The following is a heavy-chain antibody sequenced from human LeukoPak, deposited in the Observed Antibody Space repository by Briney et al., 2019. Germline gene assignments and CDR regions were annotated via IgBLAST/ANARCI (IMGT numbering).Heavy chain of an antibody. CDR2: IIPIFGTA. J-gene: IGHJ6*03. V-gene: IGHV1-69*05. CDR3: ARQQYDILTGWEANYYYYYMDV. Sequence: SVKVSCKASGGTFSSYAISWVRQAPGQGLEWMGGIIPIFGTANYAQKFQGRVTITTDESTSTAYMELSSLRSEDTAVYYCARQQYDILTGWEANYYYYYMDVWGKGATVTVSS. CDR1: GGTFSSYA. D-gene: IGHD3-9*01.